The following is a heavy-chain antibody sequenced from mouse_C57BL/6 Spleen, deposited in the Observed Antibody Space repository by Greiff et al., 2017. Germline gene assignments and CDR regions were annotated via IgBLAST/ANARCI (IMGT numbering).Heavy chain of an antibody. CDR3: TKFLLRRVYWDFEG. D-gene: IGHD1-1*01. CDR1: GYTFTDYE. CDR2: IDPETGGT. Sequence: QVQLQQSGAELVRPGASVTLSCKASGYTFTDYEMHWVKQTPVHGLEWIGAIDPETGGTAYNQKFQGKAILTADKSSSTAYMALRSLTSEDSAVYYWTKFLLRRVYWDFEGWGTGTTVTAAS. J-gene: IGHJ1*03. V-gene: IGHV1-15*01.